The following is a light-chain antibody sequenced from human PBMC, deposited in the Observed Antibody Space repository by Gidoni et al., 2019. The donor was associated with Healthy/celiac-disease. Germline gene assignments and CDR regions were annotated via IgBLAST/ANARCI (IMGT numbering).Light chain of an antibody. CDR2: QDS. CDR3: QAWDSSTSYV. V-gene: IGLV3-1*01. CDR1: KLGDKY. Sequence: SYELTQPPSVSVSPGQTASITCSGDKLGDKYACCYQQKPGQSNVLVIYQDSKRPSGILERFSGSNSGNTATLTISGTQAMDEADYYCQAWDSSTSYVFGTGTKVTVL. J-gene: IGLJ1*01.